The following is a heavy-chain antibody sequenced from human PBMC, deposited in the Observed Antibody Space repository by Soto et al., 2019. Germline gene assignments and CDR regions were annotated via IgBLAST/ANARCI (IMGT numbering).Heavy chain of an antibody. Sequence: SVKVSCKASGGTFSSYAISWVRQAPGQGLEWMGGIIPILGTANYAQKFQGRVTITADESTSTAYMELSSLRSEDTAVYYCARDYGSGSWSFDYWGQGTLVTVSS. V-gene: IGHV1-69*13. J-gene: IGHJ4*02. CDR3: ARDYGSGSWSFDY. CDR1: GGTFSSYA. CDR2: IIPILGTA. D-gene: IGHD3-10*01.